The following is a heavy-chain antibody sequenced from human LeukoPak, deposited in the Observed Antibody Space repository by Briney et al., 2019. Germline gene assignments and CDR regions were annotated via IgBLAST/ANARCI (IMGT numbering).Heavy chain of an antibody. CDR1: GFTFSSYS. CDR3: ASASTSYYGMDV. Sequence: GGSLRLSCAASGFTFSSYSMNWVRQAPGKGLEWVSSLSSSSSYIYYAGSVKGRFTISRDNAKNSLYLQMNSLRAEDTAVYYCASASTSYYGMDVWGQGTTVTVSS. V-gene: IGHV3-21*01. CDR2: LSSSSSYI. J-gene: IGHJ6*02. D-gene: IGHD6-6*01.